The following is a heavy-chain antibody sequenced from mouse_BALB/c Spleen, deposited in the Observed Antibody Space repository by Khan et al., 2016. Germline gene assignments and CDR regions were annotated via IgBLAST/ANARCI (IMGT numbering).Heavy chain of an antibody. D-gene: IGHD2-4*01. CDR1: GYTFTNFG. CDR2: INTYTGDP. V-gene: IGHV9-3-1*01. J-gene: IGHJ4*01. Sequence: QIQLVQSGPELKKPGETVKISCKASGYTFTNFGMNWVKQAPGKGLKWMGWINTYTGDPTYADDFKGRFAFSLEHSARPAYLKINNLKTETPAQSFCASRSTMIYYYAKDYLGQGTSVTVSS. CDR3: ASRSTMIYYYAKDY.